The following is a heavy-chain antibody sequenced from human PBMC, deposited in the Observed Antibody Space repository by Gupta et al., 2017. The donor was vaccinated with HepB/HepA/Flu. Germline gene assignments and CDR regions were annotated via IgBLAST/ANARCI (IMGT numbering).Heavy chain of an antibody. Sequence: EVQLLESGGGLVQPGGSLRLSCAASGFTFSRYAMSWVRQAPGKGLEWVSAISGSGGSTYYADSVKGRFTISRDNSKNTLYLQMNSLRAEDTAVYYCAKWGELASVYYYGMDVWGQGTTVTVSS. D-gene: IGHD1-26*01. V-gene: IGHV3-23*01. CDR2: ISGSGGST. CDR3: AKWGELASVYYYGMDV. J-gene: IGHJ6*02. CDR1: GFTFSRYA.